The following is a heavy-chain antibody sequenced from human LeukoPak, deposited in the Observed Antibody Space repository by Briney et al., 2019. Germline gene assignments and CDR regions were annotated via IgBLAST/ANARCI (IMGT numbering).Heavy chain of an antibody. CDR1: GFTLTNYW. Sequence: PGGSLRLSCAASGFTLTNYWMAWVRQAPGRGLEWVANIKQDGSEKYYVDSVKGRFTISRDNAKNSLYLQMNSLRVEETAVYYCARDLVVVSAGDWFDPWGQGTLVTVSA. CDR3: ARDLVVVSAGDWFDP. D-gene: IGHD2-2*01. CDR2: IKQDGSEK. V-gene: IGHV3-7*01. J-gene: IGHJ5*02.